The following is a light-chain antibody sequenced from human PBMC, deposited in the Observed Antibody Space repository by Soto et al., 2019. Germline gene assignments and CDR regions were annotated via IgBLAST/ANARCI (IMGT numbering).Light chain of an antibody. Sequence: QSALTQPPSASGSPGQSVTISCTGTSSDVGAYNYLSWYQQHPGKAPKLMIYEVSKRPSGVPVRSSGSKSGNTASLTVSGLQAEDEADYYCSSYAGSNNYVFGTGTKLTVL. CDR1: SSDVGAYNY. CDR2: EVS. CDR3: SSYAGSNNYV. J-gene: IGLJ1*01. V-gene: IGLV2-8*01.